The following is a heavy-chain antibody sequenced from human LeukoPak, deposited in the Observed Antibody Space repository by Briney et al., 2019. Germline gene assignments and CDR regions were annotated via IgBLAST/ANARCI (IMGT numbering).Heavy chain of an antibody. D-gene: IGHD3-10*01. CDR1: GFTFSSYA. Sequence: SGGSLRLSCAASGFTFSSYAMSWVRQAPGKGLEWVSAISGSGGSTYYADSVKGRFTISRDNSKNTLYLQMNSLRAEDTAVYYCAKGPRQIIRSGDYWGQGTLVTVSS. J-gene: IGHJ4*02. V-gene: IGHV3-23*01. CDR2: ISGSGGST. CDR3: AKGPRQIIRSGDY.